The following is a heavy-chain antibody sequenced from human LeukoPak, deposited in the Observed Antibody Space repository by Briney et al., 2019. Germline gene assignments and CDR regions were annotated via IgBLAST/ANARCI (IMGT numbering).Heavy chain of an antibody. V-gene: IGHV4-38-2*02. CDR3: ARDQDYSSIWYEIGVY. J-gene: IGHJ4*02. D-gene: IGHD6-13*01. CDR2: IYHSGST. Sequence: PSETLSLTCAVSGYSISSGYYWGWIRQPPGKGLEWIGSIYHSGSTYYNPSLKSRVTISVDTSKNQFSLKLSSVTAADTAVYYCARDQDYSSIWYEIGVYWGQGTLVTVSS. CDR1: GYSISSGYY.